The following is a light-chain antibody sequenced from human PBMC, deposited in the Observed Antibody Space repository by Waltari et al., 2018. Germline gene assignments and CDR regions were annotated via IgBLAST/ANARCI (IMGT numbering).Light chain of an antibody. V-gene: IGLV2-11*01. Sequence: QSALTQPRSVSGSPGQSVTLSCTGTSSDVVGYNFFSWYQQPPGKAPKLMIYDVSKRPSGVPDRFSGSKSGNTASLTISGLQAEDEADYYCCSYAGSYTLVFGGGTKLTVL. J-gene: IGLJ3*02. CDR2: DVS. CDR1: SSDVVGYNF. CDR3: CSYAGSYTLV.